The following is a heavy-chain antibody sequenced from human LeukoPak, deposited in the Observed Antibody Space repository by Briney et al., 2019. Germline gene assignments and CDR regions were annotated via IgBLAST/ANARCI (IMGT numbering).Heavy chain of an antibody. CDR2: VYYSGST. V-gene: IGHV4-59*01. CDR3: ARGLNNRKSGRRFDVFEI. CDR1: GGSISTYY. J-gene: IGHJ3*02. D-gene: IGHD1-14*01. Sequence: SETLSLTCTVSGGSISTYYWSWIRQPPGKGLEWIGYVYYSGSTNYNPSLKSRVTISADTSKNQFSLRLRSVTAADTAVYYCARGLNNRKSGRRFDVFEIWGQGTMVTVPS.